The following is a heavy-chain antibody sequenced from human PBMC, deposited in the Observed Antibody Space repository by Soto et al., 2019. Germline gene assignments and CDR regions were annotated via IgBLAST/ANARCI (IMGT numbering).Heavy chain of an antibody. J-gene: IGHJ4*02. V-gene: IGHV1-18*01. D-gene: IGHD3-16*01. Sequence: QVQLLQSGGDVKRPGASVRVSCKASGYTFNIYGISWVRQAPGQGLEWMGWISAYNGHTDYAQKFQGRVTMTTDTSTNTISMELRGLRSDDTAVYYCARGRTWGARDFDYWGQGTLITVSS. CDR2: ISAYNGHT. CDR3: ARGRTWGARDFDY. CDR1: GYTFNIYG.